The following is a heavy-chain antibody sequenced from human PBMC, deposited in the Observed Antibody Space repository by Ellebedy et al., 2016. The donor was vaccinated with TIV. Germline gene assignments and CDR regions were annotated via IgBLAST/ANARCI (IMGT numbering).Heavy chain of an antibody. D-gene: IGHD3-3*01. CDR3: ARGGSSITTPL. J-gene: IGHJ4*02. CDR2: IYSTGSP. CDR1: GGSVSSYY. Sequence: MPSETLSLTCTVSGGSVSSYYWSWIRQPPGKGLEWIGYIYSTGSPNYNPSLKSRVTISVDTSKHQFSLKLSSVTAADTAVYYCARGGSSITTPLWGQGTLVTVSS. V-gene: IGHV4-59*02.